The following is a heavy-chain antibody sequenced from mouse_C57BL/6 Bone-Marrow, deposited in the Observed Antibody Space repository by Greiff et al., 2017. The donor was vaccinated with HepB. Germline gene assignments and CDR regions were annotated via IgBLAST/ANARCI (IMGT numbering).Heavy chain of an antibody. CDR1: GFTFSNYW. Sequence: EVKVEESGGGLVQPGGSMKLSCVASGFTFSNYWMNWVRQSPEKGLEWVAQIRLKSDNYATHYAESVKGRFTISRDDSKSSVYLQMNNLRAEDTGIYYCNGNYAMDYWGQGTSVTVSS. CDR3: NGNYAMDY. CDR2: IRLKSDNYAT. J-gene: IGHJ4*01. V-gene: IGHV6-3*01.